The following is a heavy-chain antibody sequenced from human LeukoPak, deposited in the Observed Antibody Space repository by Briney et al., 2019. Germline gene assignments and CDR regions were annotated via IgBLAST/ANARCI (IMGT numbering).Heavy chain of an antibody. D-gene: IGHD2-2*01. CDR2: IYTRGST. CDR3: ARGQHCSSTSCYVGRFDY. V-gene: IGHV4-61*05. CDR1: GGSISSSSYY. Sequence: SETLSLTCTVSGGSISSSSYYWGWIRQPPGKGLEWIGRIYTRGSTNYNPSLKSRVTISVDRSKNQFSLKLSSVTAADTAVYYCARGQHCSSTSCYVGRFDYWGQGTLVTVSS. J-gene: IGHJ4*02.